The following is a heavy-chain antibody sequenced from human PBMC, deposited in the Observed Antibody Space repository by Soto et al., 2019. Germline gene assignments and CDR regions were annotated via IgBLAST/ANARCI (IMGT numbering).Heavy chain of an antibody. CDR2: IYYSGST. V-gene: IGHV4-30-4*01. Sequence: SETLSLTCTVSGGPISSGDYYWSWIRQPPGKGLEWIGYIYYSGSTYYNPSLKSRVTISVDTSKNQFSLKLSSVTAADTAVYYCARAPNYDYVWGSPPPYYYGMDVWGQGTTVTVSS. J-gene: IGHJ6*02. CDR1: GGPISSGDYY. CDR3: ARAPNYDYVWGSPPPYYYGMDV. D-gene: IGHD3-16*01.